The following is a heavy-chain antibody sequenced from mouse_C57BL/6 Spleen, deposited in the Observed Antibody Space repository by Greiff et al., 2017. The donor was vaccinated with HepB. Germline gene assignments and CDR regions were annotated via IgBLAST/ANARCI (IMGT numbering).Heavy chain of an antibody. V-gene: IGHV1-78*01. J-gene: IGHJ4*01. CDR1: GYTFTDHT. Sequence: VQLQQSDAELVKPGASVKISCKVSGYTFTDHTIHWMKQRPEQGLEWIGYIYPRDGSTKYNEKFKGKATLTADKSSSTAYMQLNSLTSENSAVYFCARYYDYDSYAMDYWGQGTSVTVSS. CDR2: IYPRDGST. D-gene: IGHD2-4*01. CDR3: ARYYDYDSYAMDY.